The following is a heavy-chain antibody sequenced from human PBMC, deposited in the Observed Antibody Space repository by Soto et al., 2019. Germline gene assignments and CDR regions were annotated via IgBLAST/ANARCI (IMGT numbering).Heavy chain of an antibody. CDR2: INHSGST. D-gene: IGHD2-21*02. CDR3: ARGRVTEYYHYYGMDV. J-gene: IGHJ6*02. V-gene: IGHV4-34*01. Sequence: SETLSLTCAVYGGSFGGYYWSWIRQPPGKGLEWIGEINHSGSTNYNPSLKSRVTISVDTSKNQFSLKLSSVTAADTAVYYCARGRVTEYYHYYGMDVWGQGTTVTVSS. CDR1: GGSFGGYY.